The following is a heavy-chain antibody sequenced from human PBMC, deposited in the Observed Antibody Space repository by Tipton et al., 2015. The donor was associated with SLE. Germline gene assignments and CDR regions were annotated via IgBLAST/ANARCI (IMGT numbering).Heavy chain of an antibody. CDR3: STANYYLSGSFPY. CDR1: GYRLSDLS. CDR2: YDSEEGKT. V-gene: IGHV1-24*01. J-gene: IGHJ4*02. Sequence: QLVQSGAEVKKPGASVKVSCKVSGYRLSDLSMHWVRQAPGKGLEWMGGYDSEEGKTVNAQKFQGRVTMIEDTSTDTAYMELSSLRSEDTAIFYCSTANYYLSGSFPYWGQGTLVTVSS. D-gene: IGHD3-10*01.